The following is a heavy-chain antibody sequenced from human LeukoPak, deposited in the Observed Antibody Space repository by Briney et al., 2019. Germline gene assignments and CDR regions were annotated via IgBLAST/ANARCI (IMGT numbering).Heavy chain of an antibody. CDR1: GVSFSGYY. CDR3: ARGRRYYFDY. V-gene: IGHV4-34*01. Sequence: PSEALSLTCAVYGVSFSGYYWSWIGQPPSTGLEWIGEINHSGSTNYNPSLKSRVTISVDTSKNQFSLRLSSVTAADTAVYYCARGRRYYFDYWGQGTLVTVSS. J-gene: IGHJ4*02. CDR2: INHSGST. D-gene: IGHD1-14*01.